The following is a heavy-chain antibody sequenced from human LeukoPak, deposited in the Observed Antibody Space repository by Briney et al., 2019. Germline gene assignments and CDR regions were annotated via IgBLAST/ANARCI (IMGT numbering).Heavy chain of an antibody. CDR1: GITLSNYG. CDR3: AKRGVVIRVILVGFHKEAYYFDS. Sequence: GGSLRLPCAVSGITLSNYGMSWVRQAPGKGLEWVSGISGSGGRTNYADSVKGRFTISRDNPKNTLYLQMNSLGAEDTAVYFCAKRGVVIRVILVGFHKEAYYFDSWGQGALVTVSS. D-gene: IGHD3-22*01. J-gene: IGHJ4*02. V-gene: IGHV3-23*01. CDR2: ISGSGGRT.